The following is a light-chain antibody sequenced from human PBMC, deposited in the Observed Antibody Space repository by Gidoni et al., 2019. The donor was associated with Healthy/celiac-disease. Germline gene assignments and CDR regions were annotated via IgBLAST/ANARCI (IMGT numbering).Light chain of an antibody. V-gene: IGKV3-20*01. CDR1: HSVSSSY. CDR3: QQYGSSPA. J-gene: IGKJ1*01. CDR2: GAS. Sequence: PGTQSLSPGERATLSCRASHSVSSSYLAWYQQKPGQAPRLLIYGASSRATGIPDRFSGSGSGTDFTLTISRLEPEDFAVYYCQQYGSSPAFXQXTKVEIK.